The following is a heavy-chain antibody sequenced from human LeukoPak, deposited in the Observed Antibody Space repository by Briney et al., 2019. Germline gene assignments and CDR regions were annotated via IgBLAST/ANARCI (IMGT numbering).Heavy chain of an antibody. CDR2: ISSSSSYI. D-gene: IGHD3-22*01. CDR1: GFTFSSYS. J-gene: IGHJ4*02. V-gene: IGHV3-21*01. Sequence: PGGSLRLSCAASGFTFSSYSMNWVRQAPGKGLEWVSSISSSSSYIYYADSVKGRFTISRDNAKNSLYLQMNSLRAEDTAVYYCARLWGYYDSSGYPLDYWGQGTLVTVSS. CDR3: ARLWGYYDSSGYPLDY.